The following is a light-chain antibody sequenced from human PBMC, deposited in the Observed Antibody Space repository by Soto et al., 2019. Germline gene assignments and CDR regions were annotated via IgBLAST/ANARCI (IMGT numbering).Light chain of an antibody. CDR2: EVS. V-gene: IGLV2-14*01. CDR3: SSYTSSRTH. CDR1: SSDVGGYNY. Sequence: QSVLTQPASVSGSPGQSITISCTGTSSDVGGYNYVSWYQQHPGKAPKLMIYEVSNRPSGVSNRFSGSKSGNTASLTISGLQAEDEADYYCSSYTSSRTHFGTGTKVTVL. J-gene: IGLJ1*01.